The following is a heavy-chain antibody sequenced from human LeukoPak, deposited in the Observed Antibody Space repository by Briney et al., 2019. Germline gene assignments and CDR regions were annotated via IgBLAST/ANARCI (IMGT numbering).Heavy chain of an antibody. J-gene: IGHJ4*02. CDR1: GYTFTSFG. Sequence: ASVKVSCKTSGYTFTSFGISWVRQAPGQGLEWMGWISVHNGDTNFAQKFQGRVTMTTDTSTSTVYMELGNLRSDDTAVYYCARSVPSDYWGKGTLVTVSS. CDR2: ISVHNGDT. V-gene: IGHV1-18*01. CDR3: ARSVPSDY.